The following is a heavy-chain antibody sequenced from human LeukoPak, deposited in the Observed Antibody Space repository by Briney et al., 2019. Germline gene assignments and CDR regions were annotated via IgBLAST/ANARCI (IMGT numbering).Heavy chain of an antibody. CDR2: ISWNSGSI. Sequence: GRSLRLSCAASGFTFDDYAMHWVRQAPGKGLEWVSGISWNSGSIGYADSVKGRFTISRDDAKNSLYLQMNNLRAEDTALYYCTRSLYWGRGTLVTVSA. D-gene: IGHD5-24*01. CDR1: GFTFDDYA. V-gene: IGHV3-9*01. J-gene: IGHJ4*02. CDR3: TRSLY.